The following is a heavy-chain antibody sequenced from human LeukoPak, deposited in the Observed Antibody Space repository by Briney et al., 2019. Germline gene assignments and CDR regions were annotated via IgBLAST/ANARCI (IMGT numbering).Heavy chain of an antibody. J-gene: IGHJ4*02. Sequence: PRASVKVSCKASGYTFTGYYMHWVRQAPGQGLEWMGIINPSGGSTSYAQKFQGRVTMTRDTSTSTVYMELSSLRSEDTAVYYCARDEPQDRNYYDSSGYSDYWGQGTLVTVSS. CDR3: ARDEPQDRNYYDSSGYSDY. CDR2: INPSGGST. V-gene: IGHV1-46*01. D-gene: IGHD3-22*01. CDR1: GYTFTGYY.